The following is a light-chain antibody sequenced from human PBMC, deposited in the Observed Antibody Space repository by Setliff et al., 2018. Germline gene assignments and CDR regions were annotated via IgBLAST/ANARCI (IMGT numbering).Light chain of an antibody. V-gene: IGLV2-11*01. J-gene: IGLJ1*01. CDR2: DVS. CDR1: SSDVGGYNY. CDR3: CSYAGSYTSLYV. Sequence: QSVLTQPASVSGSPGQSVTISCTGTSSDVGGYNYVSWYQQHPGKDPKLMIYDVSKRPSGVPDRFSGSKSGNTASLTISGLQAEDEADYYCCSYAGSYTSLYVFGTGTKV.